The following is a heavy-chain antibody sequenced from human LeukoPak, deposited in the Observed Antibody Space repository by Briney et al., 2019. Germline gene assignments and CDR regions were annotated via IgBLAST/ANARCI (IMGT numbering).Heavy chain of an antibody. Sequence: GGSLRLSCAASGFTFSSYAMHWVRQAPGKGLEWVAVISYDGSNKYYADSVKGRFTISKGNSKNTVWLQMNSLRAEDTAVYYCASLYCSRGSCYVDYWGQGALVTVSS. CDR2: ISYDGSNK. V-gene: IGHV3-30*14. CDR3: ASLYCSRGSCYVDY. D-gene: IGHD2-15*01. J-gene: IGHJ4*02. CDR1: GFTFSSYA.